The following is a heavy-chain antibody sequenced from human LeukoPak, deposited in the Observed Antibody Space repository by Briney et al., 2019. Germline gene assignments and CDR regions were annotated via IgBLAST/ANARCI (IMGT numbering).Heavy chain of an antibody. CDR3: ARGLDCRSTSCYLDN. J-gene: IGHJ4*02. D-gene: IGHD2-2*01. CDR1: GFTFTKYW. Sequence: SGGSLRLSCAASGFTFTKYWMTWVRQAPGKGLEWVANIKQDGSEKFYVDSVKGRFIISRDNAKNSLDLQINSLGAEDTAVYYCARGLDCRSTSCYLDNWGQGTLVTVSS. CDR2: IKQDGSEK. V-gene: IGHV3-7*01.